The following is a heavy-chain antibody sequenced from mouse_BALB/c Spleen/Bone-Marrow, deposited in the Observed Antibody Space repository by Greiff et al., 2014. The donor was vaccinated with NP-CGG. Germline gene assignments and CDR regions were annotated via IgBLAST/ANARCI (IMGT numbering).Heavy chain of an antibody. D-gene: IGHD2-4*01. V-gene: IGHV1S81*02. CDR3: ARMITTRGFDY. CDR1: GYTFTRYW. J-gene: IGHJ2*01. Sequence: VQLQQSGAELLKPGTSVKLSCKASGYTFTRYWMHWVKQRPGQGPEWIGELNPSNGHTNYNGKFKNKATVTVDKSSSTAYMQLSSLTSEDSAVYYCARMITTRGFDYWGQGTTLTVSS. CDR2: LNPSNGHT.